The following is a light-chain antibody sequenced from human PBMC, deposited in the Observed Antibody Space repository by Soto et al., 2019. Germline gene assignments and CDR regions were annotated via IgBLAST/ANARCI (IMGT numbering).Light chain of an antibody. Sequence: EVVLTQSPDTLSLSPGERATLSCRASQSVSSFLAWYQQKPGQAPRLLIYAASNRATGIPDKFSGSGSGADYSLTISRLEPEDSAVYYCHQYDKAPQTFGQGTKVDIK. J-gene: IGKJ2*01. CDR1: QSVSSF. CDR3: HQYDKAPQT. V-gene: IGKV3-20*01. CDR2: AAS.